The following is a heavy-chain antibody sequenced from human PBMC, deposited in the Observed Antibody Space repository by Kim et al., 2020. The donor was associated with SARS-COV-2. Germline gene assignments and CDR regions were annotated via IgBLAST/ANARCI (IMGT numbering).Heavy chain of an antibody. D-gene: IGHD5-12*01. J-gene: IGHJ4*02. Sequence: DSVKGRFTISRDNSTNTLYLQMNSLRAEDTAVYYCARGGGYDDTTPLFDYWGQGTLVTVSS. V-gene: IGHV3-30*01. CDR3: ARGGGYDDTTPLFDY.